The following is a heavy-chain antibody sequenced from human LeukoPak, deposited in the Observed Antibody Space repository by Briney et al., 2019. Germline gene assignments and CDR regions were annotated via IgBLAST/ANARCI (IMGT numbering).Heavy chain of an antibody. V-gene: IGHV4-39*01. CDR2: IYYNGST. J-gene: IGHJ5*02. D-gene: IGHD4-17*01. CDR3: ARHDYGASQANWFDP. CDR1: GDSISSSPYY. Sequence: PSETLTLTCIVSGDSISSSPYYWGWIRQPLGKGLEWIGNIYYNGSTYYNPSLKSRVTISVDTSKNQFSLRLSSVTAADTAVYYCARHDYGASQANWFDPWGQGTLVTVSS.